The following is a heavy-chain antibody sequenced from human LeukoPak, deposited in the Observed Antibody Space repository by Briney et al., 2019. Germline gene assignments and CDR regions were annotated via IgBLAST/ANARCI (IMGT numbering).Heavy chain of an antibody. D-gene: IGHD3-9*01. Sequence: GGSLRLSCEASGFTFSSYWMTWVRQAPGKGLEWVANIKQDGSEKHYVDSLKGRFTISRDNAKNSLYLQMNSLRAEDTAVYYCAKGSGYDTDFDYWGQGTLVTVSS. CDR1: GFTFSSYW. J-gene: IGHJ4*02. CDR3: AKGSGYDTDFDY. CDR2: IKQDGSEK. V-gene: IGHV3-7*03.